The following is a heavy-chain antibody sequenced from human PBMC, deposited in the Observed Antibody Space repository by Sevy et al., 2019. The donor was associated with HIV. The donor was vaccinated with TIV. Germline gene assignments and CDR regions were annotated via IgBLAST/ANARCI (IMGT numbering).Heavy chain of an antibody. CDR1: GFTFSSYS. CDR3: ARDGDYDFWSGYYFFGKKTDY. Sequence: GGSLRLSCAASGFTFSSYSMNWVRQAPGKGLEWVSYISSSSSTIYYADSVKGRFTISRDNAKNSLYLQMNSLGAEDTAVYYCARDGDYDFWSGYYFFGKKTDYWGQGTLVTVSS. D-gene: IGHD3-3*01. CDR2: ISSSSSTI. V-gene: IGHV3-48*01. J-gene: IGHJ4*02.